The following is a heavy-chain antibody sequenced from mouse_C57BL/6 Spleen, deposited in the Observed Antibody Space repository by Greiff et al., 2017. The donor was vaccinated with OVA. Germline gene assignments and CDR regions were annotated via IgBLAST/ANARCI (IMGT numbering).Heavy chain of an antibody. J-gene: IGHJ4*01. D-gene: IGHD2-1*01. CDR3: ASLATGYGNYGGIYYAMDY. V-gene: IGHV2-9-1*01. CDR1: GFSLTSYA. Sequence: VQLVESGPGLVAPSQSLSITCTVSGFSLTSYAISWVRQPPGKGLEWLGVIWTGGGTNYNSALKSRLSISKDNSKSQVFLKMNSLQTDDTARYYCASLATGYGNYGGIYYAMDYWGQGTSVTVSS. CDR2: IWTGGGT.